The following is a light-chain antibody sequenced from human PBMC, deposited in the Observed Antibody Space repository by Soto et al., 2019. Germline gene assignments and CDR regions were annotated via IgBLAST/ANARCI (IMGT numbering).Light chain of an antibody. CDR1: QSVGTW. J-gene: IGKJ1*01. CDR3: AQRIWPWT. Sequence: EIVLTQSPATLSLSPGERATLSCRASQSVGTWLAWYQQKPGQAPRLLIYDASNRPTGIPDRFSGSGSGTDFPLNISSLEPEDFAVYYCAQRIWPWTVGQGTKVDIK. CDR2: DAS. V-gene: IGKV3-11*01.